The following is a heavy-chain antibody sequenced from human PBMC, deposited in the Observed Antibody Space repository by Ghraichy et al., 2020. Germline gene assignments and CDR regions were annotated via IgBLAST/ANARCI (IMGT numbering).Heavy chain of an antibody. CDR3: ASGTLWNPDSLFDY. CDR2: ISSSSSYI. V-gene: IGHV3-21*01. CDR1: GFTFSTYS. D-gene: IGHD1-1*01. Sequence: GGSLRLSCVASGFTFSTYSMNWVRQAPGKGLEWVSSISSSSSYIYYADSVRGRVTVSRDNGKNSLYLQMNSLRAEDTAVYYCASGTLWNPDSLFDYLGPRSL. J-gene: IGHJ4*02.